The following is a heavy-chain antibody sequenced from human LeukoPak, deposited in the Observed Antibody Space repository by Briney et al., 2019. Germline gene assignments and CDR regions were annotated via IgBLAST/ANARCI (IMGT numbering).Heavy chain of an antibody. J-gene: IGHJ3*02. CDR2: IPYDGSNK. CDR1: GFTFSSYA. Sequence: GGSLRLSCAASGFTFSSYAMHWVRQAPGKGLEWVAVIPYDGSNKYYADSVKGRFTISRDNSKNTLYLQMNSLRAEDTAVYYCARDSIAAAGTNAFDIWGQGTMVAVSS. V-gene: IGHV3-30*04. CDR3: ARDSIAAAGTNAFDI. D-gene: IGHD6-13*01.